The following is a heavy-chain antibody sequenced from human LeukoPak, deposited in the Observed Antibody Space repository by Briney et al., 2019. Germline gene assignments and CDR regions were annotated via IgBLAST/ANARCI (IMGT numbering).Heavy chain of an antibody. D-gene: IGHD3-3*01. CDR1: GGSISSYY. Sequence: SETLSLTCTVSGGSISSYYWSWIRQPPGKGLEWIGYIYYSGSTNYNPSLKSRVTISVDTSKNQFSLKLSSVTAADTAVYYCARLTTGAFDIWGQGTMVTVSS. V-gene: IGHV4-59*08. CDR3: ARLTTGAFDI. J-gene: IGHJ3*02. CDR2: IYYSGST.